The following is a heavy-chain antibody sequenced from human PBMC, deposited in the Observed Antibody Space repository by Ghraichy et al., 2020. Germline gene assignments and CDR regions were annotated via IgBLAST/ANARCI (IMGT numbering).Heavy chain of an antibody. V-gene: IGHV3-21*01. CDR1: GFAFSSYS. D-gene: IGHD1-26*01. CDR2: TSSRSSYI. J-gene: IGHJ4*02. CDR3: ARASYRH. Sequence: GESLNISCAASGFAFSSYSMNWVRQAPGKGLEWVSSTSSRSSYIYYADSVRGRFTISRDNAKNSLYLQMNNLRADDTAVYYCARASYRHWGQGTLVTVSS.